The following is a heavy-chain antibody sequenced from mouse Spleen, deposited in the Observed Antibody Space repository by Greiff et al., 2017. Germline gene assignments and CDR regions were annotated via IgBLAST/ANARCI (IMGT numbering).Heavy chain of an antibody. CDR3: AREDYYSNPAWFAY. CDR2: ISYDGSN. V-gene: IGHV3-6*01. CDR1: GYSITSGYY. J-gene: IGHJ3*01. D-gene: IGHD2-5*01. Sequence: EVKLVESGPGLVKPSQSLSLTCSVTGYSITSGYYWNWIRQFPGNKLEWMGYISYDGSNNYNPSLKNRISITRDTSKNQFFLKLNSVTTEDTATYYCAREDYYSNPAWFAYWGQGTLVTVSA.